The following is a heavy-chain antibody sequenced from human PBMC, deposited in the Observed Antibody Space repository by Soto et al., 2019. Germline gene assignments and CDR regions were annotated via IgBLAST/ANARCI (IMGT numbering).Heavy chain of an antibody. J-gene: IGHJ4*02. CDR1: GGSVSSGSYY. D-gene: IGHD3-22*01. CDR3: ASSLDYYDSSGYYNFDY. CDR2: IYYSGST. Sequence: QVQLQESGPGLVKPSETLSLTCTVSGGSVSSGSYYWSWIRQPPGKGLEWIGYIYYSGSTNYNPSLKSRLTISVDTSKNQFSLKLSSVTAADTAVYYCASSLDYYDSSGYYNFDYWGQGTLVTVSS. V-gene: IGHV4-61*01.